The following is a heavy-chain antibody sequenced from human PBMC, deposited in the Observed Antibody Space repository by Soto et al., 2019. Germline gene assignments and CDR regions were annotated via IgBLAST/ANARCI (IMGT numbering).Heavy chain of an antibody. J-gene: IGHJ4*02. V-gene: IGHV3-23*01. CDR3: AKCYYGSGGPLVHFDY. CDR1: GFTFSSYA. Sequence: GGSLRLSCAASGFTFSSYAMSWVRQAPGKGLEWVSAISGSGGSTYYADSVKGRFTISRDNSKNTLYLQMNSLRAEDTAVYYCAKCYYGSGGPLVHFDYWGQGTLVTVSS. CDR2: ISGSGGST. D-gene: IGHD3-10*01.